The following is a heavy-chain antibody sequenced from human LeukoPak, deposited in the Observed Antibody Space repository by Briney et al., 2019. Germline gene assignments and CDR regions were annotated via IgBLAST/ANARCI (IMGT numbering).Heavy chain of an antibody. CDR2: ISSSSSYI. V-gene: IGHV3-21*01. CDR1: GFTFSSYS. CDR3: ARDLGCPDGDYSYMDV. D-gene: IGHD4-17*01. J-gene: IGHJ6*03. Sequence: GGSLRLSCAASGFTFSSYSMNWVRQAPGKGLEWVSSISSSSSYIYYADSVKGRFTISRDNAKNSLYLQMNSLRAEDTALFYCARDLGCPDGDYSYMDVWGKGTTVTVSS.